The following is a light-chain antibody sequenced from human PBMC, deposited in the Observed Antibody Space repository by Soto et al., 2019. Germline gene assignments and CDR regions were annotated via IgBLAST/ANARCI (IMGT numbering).Light chain of an antibody. CDR3: QKRSNRIT. CDR2: DAS. Sequence: EIELKQSPATLSLSPGERATLSCRASQSVGSYLAWYQQKPGQAPRLLIYDASNRATGIPARFSGSGSGTDFTLTISSLEPEDFAVYYCQKRSNRITFGQGTRLEIK. V-gene: IGKV3-11*01. CDR1: QSVGSY. J-gene: IGKJ5*01.